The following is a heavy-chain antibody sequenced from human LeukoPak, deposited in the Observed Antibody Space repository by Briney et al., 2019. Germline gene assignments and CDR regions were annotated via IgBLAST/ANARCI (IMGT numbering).Heavy chain of an antibody. CDR2: ISSSGSAV. CDR3: ARVGSTAAAGTTDY. CDR1: GFTFSDYY. D-gene: IGHD6-13*01. V-gene: IGHV3-11*04. Sequence: GGSLRLSCAASGFTFSDYYMSWIRQAPGKGLEWVSYISSSGSAVYDADSVKGQFTISRDNAKNSLYLQMNSLRAEDTAVYYCARVGSTAAAGTTDYWGQGILVTVSS. J-gene: IGHJ4*02.